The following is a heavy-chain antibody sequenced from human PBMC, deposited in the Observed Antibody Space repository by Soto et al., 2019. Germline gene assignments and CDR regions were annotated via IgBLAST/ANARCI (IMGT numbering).Heavy chain of an antibody. CDR3: AREKECCAEAARLHWYDY. D-gene: IGHD6-6*01. J-gene: IGHJ4*02. V-gene: IGHV3-7*01. Sequence: HPGGSLRLSCAASGFTFSSYWMSWVRQAPGKGLEWVANIKQDGSEKYYVDSVKGRFTISRDNAKNSLYLQMNSLRAEDTAVYYCAREKECCAEAARLHWYDYWGQGTLVTVSS. CDR1: GFTFSSYW. CDR2: IKQDGSEK.